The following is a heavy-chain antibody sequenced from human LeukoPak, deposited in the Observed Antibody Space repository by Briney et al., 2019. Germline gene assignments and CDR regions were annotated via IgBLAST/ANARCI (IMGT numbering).Heavy chain of an antibody. J-gene: IGHJ5*02. CDR2: INPNSGGT. CDR3: ARDRSGSHSEGWFDP. Sequence: GASVKVSCKASGYTFTGYYMHWVRQAPGQGLEWIGWINPNSGGTNYAQKFQGRVTMTRDTSISTAYMELSRLRSDDTAVYYCARDRSGSHSEGWFDPWGQGTLVTVSS. D-gene: IGHD1-26*01. CDR1: GYTFTGYY. V-gene: IGHV1-2*02.